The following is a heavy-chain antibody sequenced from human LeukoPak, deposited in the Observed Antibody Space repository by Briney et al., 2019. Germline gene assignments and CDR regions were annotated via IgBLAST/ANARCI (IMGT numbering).Heavy chain of an antibody. D-gene: IGHD2-15*01. CDR2: INPNSGGT. V-gene: IGHV1-2*02. CDR3: ASAYCSGGSCMGDY. CDR1: GYTFTGYY. Sequence: ASVKVSCKASGYTFTGYYMHWVRQAPGQGLEWMGWINPNSGGTNYAQKFQGRVTMTRDTSISTAYMELGRLRSDDTAVYYCASAYCSGGSCMGDYWGQGTLVTVSS. J-gene: IGHJ4*02.